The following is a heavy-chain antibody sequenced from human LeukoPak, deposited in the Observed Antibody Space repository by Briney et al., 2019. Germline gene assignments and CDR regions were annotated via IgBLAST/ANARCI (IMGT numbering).Heavy chain of an antibody. Sequence: TGGSLRLSCVVSGFTFSSYSMNWVRQAPGKGLEWISYISSSSTTIYYADSVKGRFSISRDNAKNSLYLQMNRLRDEDTAVYYCARDLYFWGQGTLVTVSS. CDR2: ISSSSTTI. D-gene: IGHD3-9*01. CDR1: GFTFSSYS. J-gene: IGHJ4*02. V-gene: IGHV3-48*02. CDR3: ARDLYF.